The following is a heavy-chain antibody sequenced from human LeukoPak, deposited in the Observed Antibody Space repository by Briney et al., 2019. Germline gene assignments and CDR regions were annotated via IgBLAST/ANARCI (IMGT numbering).Heavy chain of an antibody. J-gene: IGHJ4*02. CDR3: ASGHSSSWYFDY. Sequence: SETLSLTCTVSGGSFSSGSYYWSWIRQPAGKGLEWIGRIETSGTTNYNPSLKSRVTISVDTSKNQFSLQLNSVTPEDTAVYYCASGHSSSWYFDYWGQGTLVTVSS. CDR1: GGSFSSGSYY. V-gene: IGHV4-61*02. D-gene: IGHD6-13*01. CDR2: IETSGTT.